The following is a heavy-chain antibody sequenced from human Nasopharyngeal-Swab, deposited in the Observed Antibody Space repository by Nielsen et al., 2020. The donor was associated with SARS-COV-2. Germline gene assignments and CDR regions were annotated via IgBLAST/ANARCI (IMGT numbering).Heavy chain of an antibody. V-gene: IGHV4-39*01. CDR3: ARRQSSGWYGSFDY. J-gene: IGHJ4*02. D-gene: IGHD6-19*01. CDR1: GDSIDRSSFY. Sequence: SETLSLTCSVTGDSIDRSSFYWAWIRQPPGKGLEWIRSIFYNGNTYYNPSLKSRVTISVDTSKNEFSVKLSSATAADTAVYYCARRQSSGWYGSFDYWGQGRLVTVSS. CDR2: IFYNGNT.